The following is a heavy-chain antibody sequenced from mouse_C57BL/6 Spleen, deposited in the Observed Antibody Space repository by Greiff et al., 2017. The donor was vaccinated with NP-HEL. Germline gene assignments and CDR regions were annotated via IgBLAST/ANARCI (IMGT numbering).Heavy chain of an antibody. D-gene: IGHD2-1*01. CDR1: GYTFTSYW. V-gene: IGHV1-55*01. Sequence: VQLQQPGAELVKPGASVKMSCKASGYTFTSYWITWVKQRPGQGLEWIGDIYPGSGSTNYNEKFKSKATLTVDTSSSTAYMQLSSLTSEDSAVYYCARSELYYGNAMVDWGQGTSVTVAS. CDR3: ARSELYYGNAMVD. J-gene: IGHJ4*01. CDR2: IYPGSGST.